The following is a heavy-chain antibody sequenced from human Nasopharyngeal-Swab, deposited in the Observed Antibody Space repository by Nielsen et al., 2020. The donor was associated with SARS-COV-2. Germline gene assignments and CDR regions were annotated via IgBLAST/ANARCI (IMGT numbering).Heavy chain of an antibody. D-gene: IGHD5-18*01. V-gene: IGHV3-48*03. CDR3: AREMGYSYGWDH. Sequence: WIRQPPGKGLEWVSYISSSGSTIYYADSVKGRFTISRDNAKNSLFLQMNSLRAEDTALYYCAREMGYSYGWDHWGQGTLVTVSS. CDR2: ISSSGSTI. J-gene: IGHJ1*01.